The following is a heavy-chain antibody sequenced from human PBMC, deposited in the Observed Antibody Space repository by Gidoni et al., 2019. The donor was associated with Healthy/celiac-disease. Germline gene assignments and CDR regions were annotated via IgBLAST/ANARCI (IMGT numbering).Heavy chain of an antibody. CDR1: GFTFSSYA. CDR2: ISYDGSNK. CDR3: ARGKIDI. J-gene: IGHJ3*02. Sequence: QVQLVESGGGVVQPWRSLRLSCAASGFTFSSYAMHWVRQAPGKGLEWVAVISYDGSNKYYAESVKGRFTISRDNSKNTLYLQMNSLRAEDTAVYYCARGKIDIWGQGTMVTVSS. V-gene: IGHV3-30-3*01.